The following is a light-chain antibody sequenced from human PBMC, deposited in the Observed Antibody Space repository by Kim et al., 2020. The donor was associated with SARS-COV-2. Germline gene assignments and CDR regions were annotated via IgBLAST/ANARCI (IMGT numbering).Light chain of an antibody. Sequence: PGERVTLSCRASQSASSSYLTWYQQKPGQAPRLLIYGASTRATSIPARFSGSGSGTDFTLTISSLQPEDFAVYYCQQDYNLPRTFGQGTKV. V-gene: IGKV3D-7*01. CDR2: GAS. J-gene: IGKJ1*01. CDR1: QSASSSY. CDR3: QQDYNLPRT.